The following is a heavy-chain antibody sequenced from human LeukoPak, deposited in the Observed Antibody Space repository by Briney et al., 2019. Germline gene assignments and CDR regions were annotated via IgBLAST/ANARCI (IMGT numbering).Heavy chain of an antibody. Sequence: GGSLRLSCAASGFTFSTYTMNWVRQPPGKGLEWVSNIGTSSSTTYYADSVKGRFTISRDNAKNSLYLQMNSLRADDTAVYYCARFAAGGSYYYYMDVWGKGTTVTVSS. J-gene: IGHJ6*03. V-gene: IGHV3-48*01. CDR3: ARFAAGGSYYYYMDV. D-gene: IGHD6-25*01. CDR2: IGTSSSTT. CDR1: GFTFSTYT.